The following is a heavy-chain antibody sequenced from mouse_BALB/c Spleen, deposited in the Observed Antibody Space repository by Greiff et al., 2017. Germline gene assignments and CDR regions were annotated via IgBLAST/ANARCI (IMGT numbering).Heavy chain of an antibody. CDR3: ARHGTGYYFDY. D-gene: IGHD4-1*01. J-gene: IGHJ2*01. CDR2: ISNGGGST. V-gene: IGHV5-12-2*01. Sequence: EVKLQESGGGLVQPGGSLKLSCAASGFTFSSYTMSWVRQTPEKRLGWVAYISNGGGSTYYPDTVKGRFTISRDNAKNTLYLQMSSLKSEDTAMYYCARHGTGYYFDYWGQGTTLTVSS. CDR1: GFTFSSYT.